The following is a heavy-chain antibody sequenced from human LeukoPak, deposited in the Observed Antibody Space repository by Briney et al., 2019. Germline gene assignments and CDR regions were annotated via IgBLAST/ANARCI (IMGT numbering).Heavy chain of an antibody. Sequence: SETLSLTCTVSGGSISTYHWNWIRKSPEKGLVWIGHMQSTGNSNYNPSLKSRVTMSVDMSRNQIVLNLSSVTAADTAVYFCARDKQHSYGRYFDHWGQGTLVTVSS. D-gene: IGHD5-18*01. V-gene: IGHV4-59*01. CDR2: MQSTGNS. J-gene: IGHJ4*02. CDR3: ARDKQHSYGRYFDH. CDR1: GGSISTYH.